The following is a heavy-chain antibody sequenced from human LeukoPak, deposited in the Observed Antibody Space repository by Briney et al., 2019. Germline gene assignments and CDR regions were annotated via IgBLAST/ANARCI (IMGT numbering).Heavy chain of an antibody. Sequence: GGSLRLSCAASGFTFSSFGMHWVRQAPGKGLEWVAVISYDGGDKYYADSVRARFTISRDSSKNTLYLRMNSLRVEDTAVYYCAEDLQTIAVAGPFDHWGQGTLVTVSS. CDR2: ISYDGGDK. V-gene: IGHV3-30*18. CDR3: AEDLQTIAVAGPFDH. D-gene: IGHD6-19*01. J-gene: IGHJ4*02. CDR1: GFTFSSFG.